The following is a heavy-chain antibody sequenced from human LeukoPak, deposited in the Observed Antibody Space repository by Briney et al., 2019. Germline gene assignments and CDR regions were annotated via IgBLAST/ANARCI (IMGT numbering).Heavy chain of an antibody. Sequence: PGGSLRLSCAASGFTFSRYWMSWVRQAPGKGLEWVANMKEDGSEKYYVDSEKGRFTISRDNAKNSLYLQMNSLRAEDMAVYYCARAPNRVQNWVDCWGQGTLVTVSS. CDR1: GFTFSRYW. CDR2: MKEDGSEK. D-gene: IGHD7-27*01. V-gene: IGHV3-7*01. J-gene: IGHJ4*02. CDR3: ARAPNRVQNWVDC.